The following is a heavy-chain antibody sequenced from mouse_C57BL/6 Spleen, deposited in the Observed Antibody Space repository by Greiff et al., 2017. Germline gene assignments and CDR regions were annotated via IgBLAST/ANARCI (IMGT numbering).Heavy chain of an antibody. J-gene: IGHJ4*01. CDR3: ASNSNYAY. V-gene: IGHV2-2*01. Sequence: VKLVESGPGLVQPSQSLSITCTVSGFSLTSYGVHWVRQSPGKGLEWLGVIWSGGSTDYNAAFISRLSISKDNSKSQVFFKMNSLQADDTAIYYCASNSNYAYWGQGTSVTVSS. CDR2: IWSGGST. CDR1: GFSLTSYG. D-gene: IGHD2-5*01.